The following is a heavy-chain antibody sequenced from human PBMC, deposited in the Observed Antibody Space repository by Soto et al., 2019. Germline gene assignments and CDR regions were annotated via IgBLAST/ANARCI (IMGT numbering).Heavy chain of an antibody. D-gene: IGHD6-13*01. CDR3: ARDLYSSSFGY. CDR1: GGSVSSGSYY. J-gene: IGHJ4*02. CDR2: IYYSGST. V-gene: IGHV4-61*01. Sequence: PSETLSLTCTVSGGSVSSGSYYWSWIRQPPGKGLEWIGYIYYSGSTNYNPSLKSRVTISVDTSKNQFSLKLSSVTAADTAVYYCARDLYSSSFGYWGQGTLVTVS.